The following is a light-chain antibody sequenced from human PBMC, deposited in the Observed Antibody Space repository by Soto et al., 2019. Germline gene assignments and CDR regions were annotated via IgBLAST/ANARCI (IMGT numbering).Light chain of an antibody. J-gene: IGLJ1*01. CDR1: SSDIGTYNL. CDR2: EGI. Sequence: QSALAQPASVSGSPGQSITISCTGTSSDIGTYNLVSWYQHYPGKAPKLMIYEGIKRPSGVSNRFSGSKSGNTAFLTISGLQAEDEADYYCCSYAGSGTDSYVFGSGTKVTVL. V-gene: IGLV2-23*01. CDR3: CSYAGSGTDSYV.